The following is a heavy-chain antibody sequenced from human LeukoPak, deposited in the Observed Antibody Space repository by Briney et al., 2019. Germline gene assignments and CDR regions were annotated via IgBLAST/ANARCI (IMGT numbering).Heavy chain of an antibody. CDR3: AHFKGGSFDF. D-gene: IGHD1-26*01. CDR1: GGSISTGSYC. J-gene: IGHJ3*01. CDR2: ICYTGST. V-gene: IGHV4-39*01. Sequence: SETLSLTCSVSGGSISTGSYCWAWIRQPPGKGLEWIGTICYTGSTHYNPSLKSRVTKSVDTSQNQFSLRLSSVTAADTAVYYCAHFKGGSFDFWGQGTMVTVSS.